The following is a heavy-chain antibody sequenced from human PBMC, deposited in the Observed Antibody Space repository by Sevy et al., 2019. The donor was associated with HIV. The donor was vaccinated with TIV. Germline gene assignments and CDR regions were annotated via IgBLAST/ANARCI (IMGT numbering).Heavy chain of an antibody. Sequence: LSLTCVASGFSFSSYGMHWVRQAPGKGLEWMSYIQYDGSNKDYADSVKGRFTISRDNSKNTLYLQMNSLRVEDTAVFYCVKEGGGEGGDHWGQGTLVTVSS. V-gene: IGHV3-30*02. CDR1: GFSFSSYG. CDR3: VKEGGGEGGDH. CDR2: IQYDGSNK. J-gene: IGHJ4*02. D-gene: IGHD2-21*01.